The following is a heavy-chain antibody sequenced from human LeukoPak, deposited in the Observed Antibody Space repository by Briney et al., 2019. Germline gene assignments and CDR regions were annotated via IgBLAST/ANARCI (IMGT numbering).Heavy chain of an antibody. CDR3: AASSGWYLDAFDI. Sequence: SETLSLTCAVYGVSFSGYYWSWIRQPPGKGLEWIGEINHSGSTNYNPSLKSRVTISVDTSKNQFSLKLSSVTAADTAVYYRAASSGWYLDAFDIWGQGTMVTVSS. V-gene: IGHV4-34*01. CDR1: GVSFSGYY. J-gene: IGHJ3*02. D-gene: IGHD6-19*01. CDR2: INHSGST.